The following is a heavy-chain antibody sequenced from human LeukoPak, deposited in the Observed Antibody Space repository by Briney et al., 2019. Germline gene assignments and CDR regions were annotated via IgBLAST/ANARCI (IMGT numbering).Heavy chain of an antibody. J-gene: IGHJ4*02. CDR3: AGLVGRYSSGLYYYYFDY. CDR1: GFTFGDHG. CDR2: MYLSGTT. V-gene: IGHV4-4*02. Sequence: GSLRLSCTASGFTFGDHGLNWFRQPPGKGLEWIGEMYLSGTTHSNPSVKSRVTISIDKSKNQFFLNLSSVTAADTAVYYCAGLVGRYSSGLYYYYFDYWGQGTLVTVSS. D-gene: IGHD3-22*01.